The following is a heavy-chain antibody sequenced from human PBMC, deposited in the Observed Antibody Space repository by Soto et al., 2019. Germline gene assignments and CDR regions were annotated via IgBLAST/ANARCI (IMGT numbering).Heavy chain of an antibody. D-gene: IGHD6-19*01. J-gene: IGHJ4*02. CDR1: GFTFSSYA. CDR2: ISYDGSNK. V-gene: IGHV3-30-3*01. Sequence: GGSLRLSCAASGFTFSSYAMHWVRQAPGKGLEWVAVISYDGSNKYYADSVKGRFTISRDNSKNTLYLQMNSLRAEDTAVYYCASAPHWPQWLVKDSGSFPDYWGQGTLVTVSS. CDR3: ASAPHWPQWLVKDSGSFPDY.